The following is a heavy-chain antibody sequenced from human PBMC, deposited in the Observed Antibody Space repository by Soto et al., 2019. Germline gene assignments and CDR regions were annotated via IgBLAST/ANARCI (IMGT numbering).Heavy chain of an antibody. V-gene: IGHV3-30*03. J-gene: IGHJ6*01. CDR1: GLTFSSSA. Sequence: QVQLVESGGDVVQPGRSLRLSCAASGLTFSSSAMHWVRQAPGKGLEWVALISYDGNNKYYVDSVKGRFPISRDNSKNTLDLQLNSLREEDTAVYYCAAETKSYFYGMDVW. CDR2: ISYDGNNK. CDR3: AAETKSYFYGMDV.